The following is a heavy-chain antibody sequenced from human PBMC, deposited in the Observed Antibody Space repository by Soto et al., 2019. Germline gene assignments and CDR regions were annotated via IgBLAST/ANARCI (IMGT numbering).Heavy chain of an antibody. CDR3: ARGGLLPDY. D-gene: IGHD6-19*01. J-gene: IGHJ4*02. V-gene: IGHV4-34*01. Sequence: PSETLSLTCAVDCGSFSGYYWTWIRQPPGTGLYCIGEINHSVITNXXPSLKSRXXISVDMSKNHXSLKLTSMTAAYTAVYYFARGGLLPDYWCQGTLVTVSS. CDR2: INHSVIT. CDR1: CGSFSGYY.